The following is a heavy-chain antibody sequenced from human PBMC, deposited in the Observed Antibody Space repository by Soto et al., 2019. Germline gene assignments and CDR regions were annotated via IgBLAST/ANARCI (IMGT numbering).Heavy chain of an antibody. Sequence: QVQLQESGPGLVKPSETLSLTCTVSGDSISDYYWSWIRQPPGKGLEWIGYIYHSGSTYYNPSLKSRVTISLDASKIQFSLKLNSVTAADTAVYDCARASRNYFAYWGQGTLVTVSS. CDR3: ARASRNYFAY. V-gene: IGHV4-59*01. CDR2: IYHSGST. CDR1: GDSISDYY. J-gene: IGHJ4*02.